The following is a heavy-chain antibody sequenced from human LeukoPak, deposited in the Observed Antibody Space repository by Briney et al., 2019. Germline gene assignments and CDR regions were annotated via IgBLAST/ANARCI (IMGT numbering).Heavy chain of an antibody. CDR2: ISGSGGST. CDR1: GFTFSSYA. V-gene: IGHV3-23*01. Sequence: GGSLRLSCAASGFTFSSYAMSWVRQAPGKGLEWISGISGSGGSTYYADSVKGRFTISRDNAKNSLYLQMNSLRAEDTAVYYCASDLTTDNAFDIWGQGTMVTVSS. J-gene: IGHJ3*02. CDR3: ASDLTTDNAFDI. D-gene: IGHD4-11*01.